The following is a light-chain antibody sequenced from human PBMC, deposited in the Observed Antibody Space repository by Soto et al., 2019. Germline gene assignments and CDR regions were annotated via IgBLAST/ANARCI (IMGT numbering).Light chain of an antibody. CDR1: ESVSNN. J-gene: IGKJ1*01. Sequence: EIVMTQSPATLSLSPEERATLSCRASESVSNNLAWYQQKAGQAPRLLIYGASTRATGIPARFSGSGSGTEFTLTISSLQSEDFAVYYCQQYSIWRTFGQGTKVDIK. CDR3: QQYSIWRT. CDR2: GAS. V-gene: IGKV3-15*01.